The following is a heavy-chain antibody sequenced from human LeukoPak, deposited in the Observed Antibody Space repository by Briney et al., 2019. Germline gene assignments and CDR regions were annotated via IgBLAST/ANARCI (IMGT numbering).Heavy chain of an antibody. D-gene: IGHD6-13*01. Sequence: GGSLRLSCTGSGFTFSNAWVNWVRQTPGKGLEWIALIKSKTNGETTDYAAPVKGRFTISRDNAKNTLYLQMNSLRAEDTVVYYCARVGSSWYYYYYYMDVWGKGTTVTISS. CDR2: IKSKTNGETT. CDR3: ARVGSSWYYYYYYMDV. J-gene: IGHJ6*03. V-gene: IGHV3-15*05. CDR1: GFTFSNAW.